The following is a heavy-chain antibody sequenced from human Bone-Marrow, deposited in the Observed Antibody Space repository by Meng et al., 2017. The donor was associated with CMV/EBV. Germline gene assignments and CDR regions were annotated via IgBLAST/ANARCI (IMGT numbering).Heavy chain of an antibody. CDR3: ARTDNTNYLYYFDY. CDR1: GYTFTNNF. CDR2: INPSGFSP. V-gene: IGHV1-46*01. Sequence: SVKVSCQASGYTFTNNFIHWVRQAPGQGLEWMGVINPSGFSPTYAQNFQGRVTIAGDTSTRTVYLYLTSPRSEDTAVYYCARTDNTNYLYYFDYWGQGTLVTVSS. J-gene: IGHJ4*02. D-gene: IGHD4-11*01.